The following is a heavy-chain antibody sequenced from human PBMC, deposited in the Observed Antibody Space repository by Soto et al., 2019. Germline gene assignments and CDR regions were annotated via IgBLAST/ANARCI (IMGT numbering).Heavy chain of an antibody. Sequence: GGSLRLSCEVSGFYFNNYGINWVRQAPGKGLERVSSVSKSDYTYYSDSVKGRFTISRDNAKNSVSLQMNSLRAEDTAVYYCAREDSIIIPAVSDFWGQGTLVTVSS. J-gene: IGHJ4*02. CDR3: AREDSIIIPAVSDF. CDR1: GFYFNNYG. V-gene: IGHV3-21*01. D-gene: IGHD2-2*01. CDR2: VSKSDYT.